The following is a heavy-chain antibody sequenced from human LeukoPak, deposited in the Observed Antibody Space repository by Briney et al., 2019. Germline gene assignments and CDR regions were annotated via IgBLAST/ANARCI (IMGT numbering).Heavy chain of an antibody. CDR2: IKQDGGEQ. V-gene: IGHV3-7*01. CDR3: ARGGYSRAFDY. J-gene: IGHJ4*02. Sequence: GGSLRLSCAASGFTFSRYWLSWVRQTPGKGLEWVANIKQDGGEQYYVASVKGRFTISRDNAKNSLYLQMNSLRAEDTAVYYCARGGYSRAFDYWGQGTLVTVSS. CDR1: GFTFSRYW. D-gene: IGHD5-18*01.